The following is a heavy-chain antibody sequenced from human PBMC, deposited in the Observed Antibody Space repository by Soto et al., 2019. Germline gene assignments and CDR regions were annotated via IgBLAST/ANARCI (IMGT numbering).Heavy chain of an antibody. D-gene: IGHD3-22*01. Sequence: SVKVSCKASGFTFTSSAVQWVRQARGQRLEWIGWIVVGSGNTNYAQKFQERVTITRDMSTSTAYMELSSLRSEDTAVYYCAAKGYYDRSGYYLRDSWGQGNLVTVSS. CDR3: AAKGYYDRSGYYLRDS. J-gene: IGHJ4*02. CDR1: GFTFTSSA. CDR2: IVVGSGNT. V-gene: IGHV1-58*01.